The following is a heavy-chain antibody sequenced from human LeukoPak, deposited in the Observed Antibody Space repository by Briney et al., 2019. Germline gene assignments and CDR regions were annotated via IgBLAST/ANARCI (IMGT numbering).Heavy chain of an antibody. CDR1: GGSFSGYY. V-gene: IGHV4-34*01. CDR2: INHSGST. J-gene: IGHJ4*02. Sequence: SETLSLTCAAYGGSFSGYYWSWIRQPPGKGLEWIGEINHSGSTNYNPSLKSRVTISVDTSKNQFSLKLSSVTAADTAVYYCARGRSYFDYWGQGTLVIVSS. CDR3: ARGRSYFDY.